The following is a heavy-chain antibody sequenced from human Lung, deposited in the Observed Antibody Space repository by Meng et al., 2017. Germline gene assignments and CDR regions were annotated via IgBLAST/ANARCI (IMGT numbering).Heavy chain of an antibody. D-gene: IGHD4-17*01. CDR2: ISTYNGNT. J-gene: IGHJ2*01. Sequence: QVQLVQSGAEVKKPGAPVKVSFMASGYTFIRYGISWVRQAPGQGFEWMGWISTYNGNTNYAQKFQGRVTMTTDTSTSTAYMELRSLRSDDTAVYYCAVMGLYGDYDNWYFDLWGRGTLVTVSS. V-gene: IGHV1-18*01. CDR1: GYTFIRYG. CDR3: AVMGLYGDYDNWYFDL.